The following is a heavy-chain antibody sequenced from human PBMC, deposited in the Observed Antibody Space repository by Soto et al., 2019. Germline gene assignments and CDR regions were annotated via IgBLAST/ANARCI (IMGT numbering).Heavy chain of an antibody. Sequence: DVQLVESGGGLVKPGGSLRLSCAGSGFTLRDKWMSWVRQAPGKGLEWIGRIKSKKEGGTTDYIAPVKGRFTISRDDSKSTLFLQMNSLKIEDTAVYYCTTDPRSWGQGTLVTVSS. J-gene: IGHJ5*02. V-gene: IGHV3-15*01. CDR2: IKSKKEGGTT. CDR3: TTDPRS. CDR1: GFTLRDKW.